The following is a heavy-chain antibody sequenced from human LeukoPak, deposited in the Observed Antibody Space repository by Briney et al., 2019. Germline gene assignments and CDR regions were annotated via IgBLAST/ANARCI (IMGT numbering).Heavy chain of an antibody. J-gene: IGHJ4*02. CDR1: GFTFSSYG. V-gene: IGHV3-30*03. D-gene: IGHD2-21*02. CDR2: ISYDGSNK. Sequence: PGGSLRLSCAASGFTFSSYGMHWVRQAPGQGLEWVAVISYDGSNKGYADSVKGRFTLSRDNSKNTLYLQMNSLRAEDTAVYYCASQKTVVTTFDSWGQGTLVTVSS. CDR3: ASQKTVVTTFDS.